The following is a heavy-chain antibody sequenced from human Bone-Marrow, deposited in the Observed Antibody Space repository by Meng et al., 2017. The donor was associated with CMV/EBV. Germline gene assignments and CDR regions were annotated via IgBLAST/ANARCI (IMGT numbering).Heavy chain of an antibody. J-gene: IGHJ6*02. CDR2: IYYSGST. CDR3: ARGDFWSGYYTNYYYYGMDV. Sequence: SETLSLTCTVSGGSISSYYWSWIRQPPGKGLEWIGYIYYSGSTNYNPSLKSRVTISVDTSKNQFSLKLSSVTAADTAVYYRARGDFWSGYYTNYYYYGMDVWGQGTTVTVSS. V-gene: IGHV4-59*01. D-gene: IGHD3-3*01. CDR1: GGSISSYY.